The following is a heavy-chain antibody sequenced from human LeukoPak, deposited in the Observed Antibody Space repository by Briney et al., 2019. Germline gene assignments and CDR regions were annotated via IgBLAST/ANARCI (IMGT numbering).Heavy chain of an antibody. J-gene: IGHJ5*02. CDR2: ITISGHTK. CDR3: ARGDPHADL. V-gene: IGHV3-48*03. Sequence: GGSLRLSCAASGFDLNAYEMNWVRQAPGKGLEWIADITISGHTKNYADSVKGRFTISRDNAGTSLYLQMSSLTVEDTGVYYCARGDPHADLWGQGTLVTVSS. CDR1: GFDLNAYE.